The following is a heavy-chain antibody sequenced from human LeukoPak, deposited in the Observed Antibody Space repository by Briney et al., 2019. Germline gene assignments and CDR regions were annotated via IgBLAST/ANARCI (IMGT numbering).Heavy chain of an antibody. V-gene: IGHV3-30-3*01. D-gene: IGHD6-19*01. J-gene: IGHJ4*02. CDR3: ARDPQWLVVSHFDY. Sequence: GGSLRLSCAASGFTFSSYNMHWVRQAPGKGLEWVAVISYDGSNKYYADSVKGRFTISRDNSKNTLYLQMNSLRAEDTAVYYCARDPQWLVVSHFDYWGQGTLVTVSS. CDR2: ISYDGSNK. CDR1: GFTFSSYN.